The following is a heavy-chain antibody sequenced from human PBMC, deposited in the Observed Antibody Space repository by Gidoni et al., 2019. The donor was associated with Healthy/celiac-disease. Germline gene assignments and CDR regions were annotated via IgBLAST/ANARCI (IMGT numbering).Heavy chain of an antibody. Sequence: EVQLVESGGGLVQPGGSRRLSCAASGFTFSSYDMHWVRQATGKGLEWVSAIGTAGDTYYPGSVKGRFTISRENAKNSLYLQMNSLRAGDTAVYYCARDRTIAAAGPHYYYYGMDVWGQGTTVTVSS. D-gene: IGHD6-13*01. CDR1: GFTFSSYD. CDR2: IGTAGDT. V-gene: IGHV3-13*04. CDR3: ARDRTIAAAGPHYYYYGMDV. J-gene: IGHJ6*02.